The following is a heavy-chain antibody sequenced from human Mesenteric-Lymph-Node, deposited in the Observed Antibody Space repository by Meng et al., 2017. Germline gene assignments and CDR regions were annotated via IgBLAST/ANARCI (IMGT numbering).Heavy chain of an antibody. D-gene: IGHD5-24*01. CDR2: MYHSGTT. CDR1: SGSIRGSNW. V-gene: IGHV4-4*02. Sequence: QVQLQESAPGLVKPSGTLSLTCTVSSGSIRGSNWWSWVRQPPGKGLEWIGEMYHSGTTNYNPSLKSRVTISMGKSNNQLSLKLNSVTAADTAVYYCATQESRDGHNPYWGQGTLVTVSS. J-gene: IGHJ4*02. CDR3: ATQESRDGHNPY.